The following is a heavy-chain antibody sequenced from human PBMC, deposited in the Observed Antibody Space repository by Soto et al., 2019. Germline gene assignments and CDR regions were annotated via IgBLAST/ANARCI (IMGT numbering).Heavy chain of an antibody. J-gene: IGHJ4*02. CDR1: GGSISSGGYY. CDR2: IYYSGST. D-gene: IGHD4-4*01. V-gene: IGHV4-31*03. Sequence: SETLSLTCTVSGGSISSGGYYWSWIRQHPGKGLEWIGYIYYSGSTYYNPSLKSRVTISVDTSKNQFSLKLSSVTAADTAVYYCARVDWGDYSNLDYWGQGTLVTVSS. CDR3: ARVDWGDYSNLDY.